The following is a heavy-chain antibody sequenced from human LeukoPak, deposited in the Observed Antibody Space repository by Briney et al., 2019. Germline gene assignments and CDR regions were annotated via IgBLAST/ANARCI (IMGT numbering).Heavy chain of an antibody. V-gene: IGHV4-39*01. CDR3: ARHYLSDGILSTFDP. CDR2: IYYRGSP. Sequence: SETLSLTCTVSGGSISSSPYYWGWIRQPPGKGLEWIGTIYYRGSPYSNPSLNSRVTISLDTSKNQFSLRLRSVTAADTALYYCARHYLSDGILSTFDPWGQGTLVTVSS. J-gene: IGHJ5*02. CDR1: GGSISSSPYY. D-gene: IGHD2-2*01.